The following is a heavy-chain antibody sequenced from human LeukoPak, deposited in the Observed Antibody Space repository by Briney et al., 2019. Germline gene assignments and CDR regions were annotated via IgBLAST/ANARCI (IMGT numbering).Heavy chain of an antibody. V-gene: IGHV4-30-2*01. D-gene: IGHD1-26*01. CDR3: ARNGPGQPLLYPTYYFDY. CDR1: GGSISSGGYY. CDR2: IYHSGST. Sequence: KPSQTLSLTCTVSGGSISSGGYYWSWIRQPPGKGLEWIGYIYHSGSTYYNPSLKSRVTISVDRSKNQFSLKLSSVTAADTAVYYCARNGPGQPLLYPTYYFDYWGQGILVTVSS. J-gene: IGHJ4*02.